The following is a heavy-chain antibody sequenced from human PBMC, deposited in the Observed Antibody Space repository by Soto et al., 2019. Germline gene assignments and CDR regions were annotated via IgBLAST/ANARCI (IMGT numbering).Heavy chain of an antibody. Sequence: SLSVTCTVSGGSISSYYWSWIRQRAGKGLELIGRIYTSGSTNYNPSLKSRVTMSVDTSKNQFSLKLSSVTAADTAVYYCARSTHRVTYFDYWGQGXLVTVYS. CDR3: ARSTHRVTYFDY. CDR1: GGSISSYY. J-gene: IGHJ4*02. D-gene: IGHD2-15*01. V-gene: IGHV4-4*07. CDR2: IYTSGST.